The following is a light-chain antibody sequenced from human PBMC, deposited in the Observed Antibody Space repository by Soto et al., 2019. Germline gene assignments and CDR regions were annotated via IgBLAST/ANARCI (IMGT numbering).Light chain of an antibody. V-gene: IGKV3D-20*02. J-gene: IGKJ3*01. Sequence: IVLTQSPGTLSLSPGERAPLSCRASQSVSSSHLAWYQHKPGQAPRLLIYAASSRATGSPDRFSGSGSGTDFTLTISSLEPEDFAVYYCKQRSNWPTCGTGTKGDIK. CDR1: QSVSSSH. CDR3: KQRSNWPT. CDR2: AAS.